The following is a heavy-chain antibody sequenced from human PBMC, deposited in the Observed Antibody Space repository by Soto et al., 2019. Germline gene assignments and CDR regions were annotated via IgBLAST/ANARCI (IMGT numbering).Heavy chain of an antibody. CDR1: GFTFSSYG. CDR2: ISYDGSNK. D-gene: IGHD1-26*01. CDR3: AKAVGGAPSGINY. J-gene: IGHJ4*02. Sequence: PGGSLRLSCAASGFTFSSYGMHWVRQAPGKGLEWVAVISYDGSNKYYADSVKGRFTVSRDSSKSTLYLQINSLTAEDTAVYYCAKAVGGAPSGINYWGQGTLVTVSS. V-gene: IGHV3-30*18.